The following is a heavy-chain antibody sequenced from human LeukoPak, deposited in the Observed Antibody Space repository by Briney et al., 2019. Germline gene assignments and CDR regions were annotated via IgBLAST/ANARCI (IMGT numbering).Heavy chain of an antibody. CDR2: ISSNGGST. V-gene: IGHV3-64*02. J-gene: IGHJ6*02. CDR1: GFTFSSYA. Sequence: GGSLRLSCAASGFTFSSYAMHWVRQAPGKGLEYVSAISSNGGSTSYADSVKGRFTISRDNSKNTLYLQMGSLRGEDMAVYYCARDLALGGMDVWGQGTTVIVSS. CDR3: ARDLALGGMDV.